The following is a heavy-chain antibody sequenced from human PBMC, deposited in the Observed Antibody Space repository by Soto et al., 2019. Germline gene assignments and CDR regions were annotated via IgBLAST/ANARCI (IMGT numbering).Heavy chain of an antibody. CDR3: ARAAVAPGIAEARRHSTNWFDT. V-gene: IGHV4-59*01. CDR2: IYYSGST. D-gene: IGHD6-13*01. CDR1: GGSISSYY. J-gene: IGHJ5*02. Sequence: PSETLSLTCTVSGGSISSYYWSWIRQPPGKGLEWIGYIYYSGSTNYNPSLKSRVTISVDTSKNQFSLKLSSVTAADTAVYYCARAAVAPGIAEARRHSTNWFDTWGQGTLVTVSS.